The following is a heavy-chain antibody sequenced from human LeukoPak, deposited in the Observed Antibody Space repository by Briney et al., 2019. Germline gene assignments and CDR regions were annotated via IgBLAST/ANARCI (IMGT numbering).Heavy chain of an antibody. V-gene: IGHV1-2*02. D-gene: IGHD6-13*01. CDR2: INPNMGGT. J-gene: IGHJ5*02. CDR1: GYPLTGYY. CDR3: ARGIVAAGTDWFDP. Sequence: ASVKVSCKASGYPLTGYYMHWVRQAPGQGLEWMGWINPNMGGTNYAQKFQGRVTMTRDTSISTAYMELSRLRSDVTAVYCCARGIVAAGTDWFDPWGQGRLVTVSA.